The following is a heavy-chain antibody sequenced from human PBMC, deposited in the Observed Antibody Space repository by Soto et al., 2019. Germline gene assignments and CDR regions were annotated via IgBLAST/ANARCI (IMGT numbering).Heavy chain of an antibody. Sequence: QMQLVESGGGLVEPGGSLRLSCVASGFTFSDHYMSWIRQAPGKGLEWVSYISRSGSTIYYADSVKGRFTISRDNSKNSLYLQMDSLGAEDTAMYYCGRDPELWDENVATRPSTYYYGMDVWGQGTTVTVSS. CDR3: GRDPELWDENVATRPSTYYYGMDV. V-gene: IGHV3-11*01. CDR2: ISRSGSTI. J-gene: IGHJ6*02. CDR1: GFTFSDHY. D-gene: IGHD3-16*01.